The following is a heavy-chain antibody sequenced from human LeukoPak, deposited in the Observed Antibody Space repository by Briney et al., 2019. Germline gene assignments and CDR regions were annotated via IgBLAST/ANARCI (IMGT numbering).Heavy chain of an antibody. V-gene: IGHV3-66*01. J-gene: IGHJ2*01. CDR3: VRETRESVAAAATTTRDWYFDL. CDR1: GFTVSSNY. CDR2: IYTGGST. D-gene: IGHD6-13*01. Sequence: GGSLRLSCAASGFTVSSNYMSWVRQAPGKGLEWVSAIYTGGSTYYAGSVKGRFTISRDNPKNTLYLQMNSLRPEDTAVYYCVRETRESVAAAATTTRDWYFDLWGRGTLVTVSS.